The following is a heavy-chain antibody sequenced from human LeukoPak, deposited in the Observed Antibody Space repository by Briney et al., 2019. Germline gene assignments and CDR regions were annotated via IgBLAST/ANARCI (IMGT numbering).Heavy chain of an antibody. V-gene: IGHV3-23*01. Sequence: GGSLRLSCAASGFTFSSHAMSWVRQAPGKGLEWVSAISGSGGSTYYADSVKGRFTISRDNSKNTLYLQMNSLRAEDTAVYYCAKDRGSSWLDNDAFDIWGQGTMVTVSS. CDR3: AKDRGSSWLDNDAFDI. J-gene: IGHJ3*02. CDR1: GFTFSSHA. D-gene: IGHD6-13*01. CDR2: ISGSGGST.